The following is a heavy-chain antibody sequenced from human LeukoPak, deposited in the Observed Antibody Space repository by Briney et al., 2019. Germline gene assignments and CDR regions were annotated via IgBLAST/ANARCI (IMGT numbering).Heavy chain of an antibody. J-gene: IGHJ4*02. CDR2: IYYSGST. CDR3: ASSKYSSSSPDY. V-gene: IGHV4-59*01. CDR1: GGSISSYY. D-gene: IGHD6-6*01. Sequence: PSETLSLTCTVCGGSISSYYWSWIRQPPGKGLEWIGYIYYSGSTNYHPSLKSRVTISVDTSKNQFSLKLGSVTAADTAVYYCASSKYSSSSPDYWGQGTLVTVSS.